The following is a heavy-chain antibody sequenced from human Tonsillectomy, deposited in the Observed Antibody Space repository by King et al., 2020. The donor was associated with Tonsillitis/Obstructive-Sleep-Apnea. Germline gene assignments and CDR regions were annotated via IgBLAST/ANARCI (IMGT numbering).Heavy chain of an antibody. CDR3: AKHWDSGNYRGRWYFDL. Sequence: EVQLVESGGGLVQPGGSLRLSCAASGFTFSSYALSWVRQAPGQGLEWVSATVGSGDSTYYADSVRGRFTISRDNSKNTPYLQMNSLRAEDTAVYYCAKHWDSGNYRGRWYFDLWGRGTLVTVSS. CDR1: GFTFSSYA. J-gene: IGHJ2*01. CDR2: TVGSGDST. D-gene: IGHD1-26*01. V-gene: IGHV3-23*04.